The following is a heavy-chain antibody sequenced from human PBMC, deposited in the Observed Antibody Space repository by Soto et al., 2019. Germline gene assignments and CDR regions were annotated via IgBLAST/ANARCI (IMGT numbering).Heavy chain of an antibody. V-gene: IGHV4-28*01. CDR3: ARTPWDGYTGYYFDY. Sequence: PSETLSLTCAVSGYSISSSNWWGWIRQPPGKGLEWIGYIYYSGTTYYNPSLKSRVTMSVDTSKNQFSLKLTSVTAVDTAVYSCARTPWDGYTGYYFDYWGQGTLVTVSS. J-gene: IGHJ4*02. D-gene: IGHD5-18*01. CDR2: IYYSGTT. CDR1: GYSISSSNW.